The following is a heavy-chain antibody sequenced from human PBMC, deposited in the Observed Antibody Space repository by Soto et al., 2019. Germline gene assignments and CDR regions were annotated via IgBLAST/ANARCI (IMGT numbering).Heavy chain of an antibody. Sequence: QVQLVQSGAEVKKPGASVKVSCKASGYTFTSYDINWVRQATGQGLEWMGWMNPNSGNTGYAQKFQGRVTMTRNTSIGPAYMELGSLRSEDTAVYYCPSLTFPSQYYGSEPLEYWGQGTLVTVSS. CDR1: GYTFTSYD. CDR3: PSLTFPSQYYGSEPLEY. CDR2: MNPNSGNT. V-gene: IGHV1-8*01. J-gene: IGHJ4*02. D-gene: IGHD3-10*01.